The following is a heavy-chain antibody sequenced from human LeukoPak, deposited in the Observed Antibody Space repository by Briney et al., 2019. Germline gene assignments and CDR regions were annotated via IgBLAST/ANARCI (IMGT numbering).Heavy chain of an antibody. CDR2: IYYSGST. Sequence: SETLSLTCTVSGGSISSGGYYWSWIRQHPGKGLEWIGYIYYSGSTYYNPSLKSRVTISVDTSKNQFSLKLSSVTAADTAVYYCARDRTSNYDFWSGYYPPGMYYFDYWGQGTLVTVSS. D-gene: IGHD3-3*01. V-gene: IGHV4-31*03. CDR1: GGSISSGGYY. J-gene: IGHJ4*02. CDR3: ARDRTSNYDFWSGYYPPGMYYFDY.